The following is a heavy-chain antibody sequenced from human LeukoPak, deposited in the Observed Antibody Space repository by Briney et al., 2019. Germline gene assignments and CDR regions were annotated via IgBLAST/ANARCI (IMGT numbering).Heavy chain of an antibody. V-gene: IGHV1-46*04. J-gene: IGHJ4*02. CDR3: AREYDGGYFDY. CDR2: IHPSAGTT. Sequence: ASVKVSCKASGYTFINYYMHWVRQAPGQGLEWMGIIHPSAGTTSYAQKLQDRVTMTSDTSTSTVYMEVSSLTSEDTAVYYCAREYDGGYFDYWGQGILVTVSS. CDR1: GYTFINYY. D-gene: IGHD3-16*01.